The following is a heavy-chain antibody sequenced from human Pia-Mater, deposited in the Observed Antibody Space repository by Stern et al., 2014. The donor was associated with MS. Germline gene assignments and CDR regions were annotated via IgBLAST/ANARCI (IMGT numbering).Heavy chain of an antibody. CDR1: GFTFSSYG. CDR3: ARGGGSWGYFDY. V-gene: IGHV3-33*01. D-gene: IGHD1-26*01. Sequence: VQLVESGGGVVQPGRSLRLSCAASGFTFSSYGMHWVRQAPGKGLAWVAVIWYDGSNKYYADSVKGRFTISRDNSKNTLYLQMNSLRAEDTAVYYCARGGGSWGYFDYWGQGTLVTVYS. J-gene: IGHJ4*02. CDR2: IWYDGSNK.